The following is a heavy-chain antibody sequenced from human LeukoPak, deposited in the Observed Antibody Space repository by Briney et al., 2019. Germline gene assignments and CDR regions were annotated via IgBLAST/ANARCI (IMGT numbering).Heavy chain of an antibody. D-gene: IGHD4-11*01. CDR2: HHYSNST. J-gene: IGHJ5*02. Sequence: SETLSLTCTVSGGSITSGTYYWGWIRQPPGKGLEWIGNHHYSNSTYYKPSLKSRVTISVDTSKNQLSLKLSSVTAADTAVYYCARMTTVTTRCFDPWGQGTLVTVSS. V-gene: IGHV4-39*01. CDR1: GGSITSGTYY. CDR3: ARMTTVTTRCFDP.